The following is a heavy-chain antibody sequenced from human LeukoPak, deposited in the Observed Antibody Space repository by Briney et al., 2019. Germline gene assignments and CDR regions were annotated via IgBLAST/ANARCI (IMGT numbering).Heavy chain of an antibody. J-gene: IGHJ6*03. D-gene: IGHD2-2*01. V-gene: IGHV4-4*07. CDR2: IHTSGST. CDR3: ARDVVPAATNPDYYYYYMDV. CDR1: GGSISSYY. Sequence: PSETLSLTCTVSGGSISSYYWSWIRQPAGKGLEWIGRIHTSGSTNYNASLKSRVTMSVDTSKNQFSLKLSSVTAADTAVYYCARDVVPAATNPDYYYYYMDVWGKGTTVTISS.